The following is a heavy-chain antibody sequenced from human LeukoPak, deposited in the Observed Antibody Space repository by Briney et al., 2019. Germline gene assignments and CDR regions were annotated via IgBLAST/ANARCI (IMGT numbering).Heavy chain of an antibody. V-gene: IGHV1-24*01. CDR3: ARDLRVWPYYFDY. J-gene: IGHJ4*02. CDR2: FDPEDGET. CDR1: GYTLTELS. Sequence: SVNVSRKVSGYTLTELSMHWVRQAPGNGREWMGGFDPEDGETIYAQKFQGRVTMTEDTSTDTAYMELSSLRSEDTAVYYCARDLRVWPYYFDYWGQGTLVTVSS.